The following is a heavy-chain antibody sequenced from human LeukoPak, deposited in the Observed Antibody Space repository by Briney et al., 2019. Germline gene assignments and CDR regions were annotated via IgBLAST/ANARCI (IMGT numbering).Heavy chain of an antibody. CDR1: GVSLSSSTYY. Sequence: PSETLSLTCTVSGVSLSSSTYYWGWIRQPPEKGLEWIASISYSRTTYYNPSLKSRVTISIDTSKNQFSLNLSSVTAADTAVYFCARKPTFGSGRHWYYFDYWGQGSLVTVSS. J-gene: IGHJ4*02. V-gene: IGHV4-39*01. CDR2: ISYSRTT. D-gene: IGHD3-10*01. CDR3: ARKPTFGSGRHWYYFDY.